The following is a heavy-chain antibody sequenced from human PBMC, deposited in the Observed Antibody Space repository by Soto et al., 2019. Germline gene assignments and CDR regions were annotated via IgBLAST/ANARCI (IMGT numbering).Heavy chain of an antibody. J-gene: IGHJ4*02. CDR2: IIPILGIA. D-gene: IGHD5-18*01. CDR1: GGTFSSYT. CDR3: ARGEDTAMVLPSFDY. Sequence: QVQLVQSGAEVKKPGSSVKVSCKASGGTFSSYTISWVRQAPGQGLEWMGRIIPILGIANYAQKFQGRVTITADKSSSTAYMERSSLSAEDTAVYYCARGEDTAMVLPSFDYWGQGTLVTVSS. V-gene: IGHV1-69*02.